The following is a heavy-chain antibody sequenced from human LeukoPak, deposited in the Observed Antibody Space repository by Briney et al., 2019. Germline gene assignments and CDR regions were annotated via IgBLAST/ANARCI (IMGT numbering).Heavy chain of an antibody. Sequence: ASVTVSCTASGYTFTGYYMHWVRQAPGQGLGWMGWINPNSGGTNYAQKFQGRVTMTRDTSISTAYMELSRLRSDDTAVYYCARGYGDYGNYWGQGTLVTVSS. CDR1: GYTFTGYY. V-gene: IGHV1-2*02. D-gene: IGHD4-17*01. J-gene: IGHJ4*02. CDR3: ARGYGDYGNY. CDR2: INPNSGGT.